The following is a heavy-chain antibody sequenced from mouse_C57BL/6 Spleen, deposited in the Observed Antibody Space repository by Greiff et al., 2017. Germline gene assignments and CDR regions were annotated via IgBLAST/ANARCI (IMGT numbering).Heavy chain of an antibody. CDR3: ARRGFRTGGYTVLQDPFDY. D-gene: IGHD1-1*01. CDR2: IDPSDSET. V-gene: IGHV1-52*01. J-gene: IGHJ2*01. CDR1: GYTFTSYW. Sequence: VQLQQPGAELVRPGSSVKLSCKASGYTFTSYWMHWVKQRPIQGLEWIGNIDPSDSETHYNQKFKDKATLTVDQSSSTAYMRLSSLTSEESAVYYWARRGFRTGGYTVLQDPFDYWGQGTTLSVSS.